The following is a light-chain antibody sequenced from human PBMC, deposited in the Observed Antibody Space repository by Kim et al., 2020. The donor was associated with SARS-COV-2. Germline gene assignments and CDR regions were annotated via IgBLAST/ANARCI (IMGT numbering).Light chain of an antibody. Sequence: SVSTGERATLSCRASQSVSTNLAWYQHKPGRAPRLLIYRASTRAAGVPARFSGSGSGTEFTLTISSLQSEDFAVYYCQQYNNYWTFGQGTKVEIK. CDR1: QSVSTN. V-gene: IGKV3-15*01. CDR3: QQYNNYWT. J-gene: IGKJ1*01. CDR2: RAS.